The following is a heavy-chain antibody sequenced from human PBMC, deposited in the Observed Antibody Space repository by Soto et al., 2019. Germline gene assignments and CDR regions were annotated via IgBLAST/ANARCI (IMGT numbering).Heavy chain of an antibody. Sequence: QFQLVQSGAEVKKPGASVKVSCKASGYTFTSYGISWVRQAPGQGLEWMGWISAYNGNTNYAQKLQGRVTMTTDTAPSTAYMELRSLRSDDTAVYYCASLSDDYVLGGVDYWGQGTLVTVSS. V-gene: IGHV1-18*01. D-gene: IGHD4-17*01. CDR3: ASLSDDYVLGGVDY. CDR2: ISAYNGNT. CDR1: GYTFTSYG. J-gene: IGHJ4*02.